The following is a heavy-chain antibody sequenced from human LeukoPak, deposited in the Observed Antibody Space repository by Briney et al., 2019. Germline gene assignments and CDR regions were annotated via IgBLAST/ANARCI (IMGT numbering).Heavy chain of an antibody. J-gene: IGHJ4*02. Sequence: PSETLSLTCAIYDGYFSGNHWTWIRQPPGRGLEWIGDINYSGSTNYNPSLKSRVTISADTSKNQFSLRVTSVTVADTAIYYCARRSDRSGSPLRNWGQGTLVTGSS. V-gene: IGHV4-34*01. CDR2: INYSGST. CDR1: DGYFSGNH. D-gene: IGHD3-10*01. CDR3: ARRSDRSGSPLRN.